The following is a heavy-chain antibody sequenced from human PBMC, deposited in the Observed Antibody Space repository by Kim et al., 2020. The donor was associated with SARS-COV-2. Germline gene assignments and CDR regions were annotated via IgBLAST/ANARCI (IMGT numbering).Heavy chain of an antibody. J-gene: IGHJ4*02. Sequence: DYAASVKGRFTISRDESKNSVYLQMDSLKSEDTAVYYCIRAGVYGSDLDYWGQGALVTVSS. CDR3: IRAGVYGSDLDY. V-gene: IGHV3-72*01. D-gene: IGHD3-10*01.